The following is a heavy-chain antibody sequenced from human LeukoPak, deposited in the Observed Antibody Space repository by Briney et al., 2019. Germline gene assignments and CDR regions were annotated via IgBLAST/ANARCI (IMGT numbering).Heavy chain of an antibody. D-gene: IGHD3-10*01. Sequence: GGSLRLSCAASGFTFDDYGMSWVRQAPGKGLEWVSGINWNGGSTGYADSVKGRFTISRDNAKNSLYLQMNSLRAEDTALYYCARSGSRWFGELRRSIDYWGQGTLVTVSS. J-gene: IGHJ4*02. V-gene: IGHV3-20*04. CDR2: INWNGGST. CDR3: ARSGSRWFGELRRSIDY. CDR1: GFTFDDYG.